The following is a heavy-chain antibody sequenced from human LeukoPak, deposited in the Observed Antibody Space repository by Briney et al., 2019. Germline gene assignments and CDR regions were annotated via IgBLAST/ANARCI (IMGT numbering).Heavy chain of an antibody. CDR3: AKVMKGSERLTMVRGVIIKTAGLYYMDV. J-gene: IGHJ6*03. V-gene: IGHV3-23*01. CDR2: ISASGGST. CDR1: GFTLSSYA. Sequence: GGSLRLFCAASGFTLSSYAMSWVRQAPGKGLEWVSSISASGGSTNYADSVKGRFTMSRDNSKNTVYLQMNSLRAEDTAVYYCAKVMKGSERLTMVRGVIIKTAGLYYMDVWGKGTTVTVSS. D-gene: IGHD3-10*01.